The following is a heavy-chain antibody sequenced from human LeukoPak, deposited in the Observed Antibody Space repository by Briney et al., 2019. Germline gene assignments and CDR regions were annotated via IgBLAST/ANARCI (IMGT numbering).Heavy chain of an antibody. J-gene: IGHJ4*02. D-gene: IGHD3-3*01. CDR1: GYTFTSYD. Sequence: ASVKVSCKASGYTFTSYDINGVRQATGQGLEWMGWMNPNSGNTGYAQKFQGRVTITRNTSISTAYMELSSLRSEDTAVYYCARGFSVFGVVTEYFDYWGQGTLVTVSS. CDR2: MNPNSGNT. V-gene: IGHV1-8*03. CDR3: ARGFSVFGVVTEYFDY.